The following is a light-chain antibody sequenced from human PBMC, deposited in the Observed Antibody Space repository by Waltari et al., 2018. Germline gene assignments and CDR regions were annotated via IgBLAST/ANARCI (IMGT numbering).Light chain of an antibody. CDR1: SSDVGTYNH. V-gene: IGLV2-8*01. J-gene: IGLJ3*02. CDR3: SSYAGSSNWV. Sequence: QSALTQPPSASGSPGQSVAISCTGTSSDVGTYNHVSWYQQHPGKAPDLMIFDVSKRPSGVPDRFSGSKSGNTASLTVSGLQATDEADYYCSSYAGSSNWVFGGGTKLTVL. CDR2: DVS.